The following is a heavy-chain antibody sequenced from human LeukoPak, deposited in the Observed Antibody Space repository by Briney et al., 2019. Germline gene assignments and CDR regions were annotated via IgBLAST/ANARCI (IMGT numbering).Heavy chain of an antibody. J-gene: IGHJ4*02. D-gene: IGHD1-26*01. Sequence: SETLSLTCTVSGGSISNSNYYWGWIRQPPGKGLEWIGSIYYSGSTYYNPSLKSRVTISVDTSKNQFSLKLSSVTAADTAVYFGARLEMVGATTGTLDYWGQETLVTVP. CDR2: IYYSGST. V-gene: IGHV4-39*01. CDR1: GGSISNSNYY. CDR3: ARLEMVGATTGTLDY.